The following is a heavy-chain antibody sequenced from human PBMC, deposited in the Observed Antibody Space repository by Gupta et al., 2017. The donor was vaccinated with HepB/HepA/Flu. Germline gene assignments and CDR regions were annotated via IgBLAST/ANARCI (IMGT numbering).Heavy chain of an antibody. CDR2: IYYSGST. CDR1: GGSISSSSYY. D-gene: IGHD3-3*01. CDR3: ARPYYDFWSGYYTGWFDP. J-gene: IGHJ5*02. Sequence: QLQLQESGPGLVKLSETLSLTCTVSGGSISSSSYYWGWLRQPPGKGLEWIGSIYYSGSTYYNPSLKSRVTISVDTSKNQFSLKLSSVTAADTAVYYCARPYYDFWSGYYTGWFDPWGQGTLVTVSS. V-gene: IGHV4-39*01.